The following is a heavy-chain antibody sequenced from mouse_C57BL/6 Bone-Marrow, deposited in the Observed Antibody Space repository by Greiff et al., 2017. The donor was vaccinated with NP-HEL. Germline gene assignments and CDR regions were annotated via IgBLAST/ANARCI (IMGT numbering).Heavy chain of an antibody. CDR3: ARWGYAFAY. Sequence: QVQLKESGAELVKPGASVKMSCKASGYTFTSYWITWVKQRPGQGLEWIGDIYPGSGSTNYNEKFKSKATLTVDTSSSTAHMQLSSLTAEDAAVDYCARWGYAFAYWGQGTLVTVSA. V-gene: IGHV1-55*01. CDR2: IYPGSGST. CDR1: GYTFTSYW. J-gene: IGHJ3*01. D-gene: IGHD2-2*01.